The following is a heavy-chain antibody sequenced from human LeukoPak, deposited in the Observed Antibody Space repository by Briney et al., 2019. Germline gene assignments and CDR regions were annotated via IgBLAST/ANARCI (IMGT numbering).Heavy chain of an antibody. V-gene: IGHV3-30*18. CDR1: GFTFSSYG. Sequence: GRSLRLSCAASGFTFSSYGMHWVRQAPGKGLEWVAVISYDGSNKYYADSVKGRFTISRDNSKNTLYLQMNSLRAEDTAVYYCAKDRPNYYDSSGLDYWAREPWSPSPQ. D-gene: IGHD3-22*01. J-gene: IGHJ4*02. CDR2: ISYDGSNK. CDR3: AKDRPNYYDSSGLDY.